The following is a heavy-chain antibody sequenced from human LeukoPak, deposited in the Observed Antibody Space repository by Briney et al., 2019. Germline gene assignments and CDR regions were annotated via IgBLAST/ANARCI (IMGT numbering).Heavy chain of an antibody. Sequence: GGSLRLSCAASGFTFSSYPVYWVRQAPGKGPEWVAAISHGGTNKYYADSVKGRFTISRDNSKNTLYLQMNSLRAEDTAVYHCARERSITGDYYGLDVWGQGSTVTVSS. V-gene: IGHV3-30-3*01. J-gene: IGHJ6*02. CDR3: ARERSITGDYYGLDV. CDR2: ISHGGTNK. D-gene: IGHD6-6*01. CDR1: GFTFSSYP.